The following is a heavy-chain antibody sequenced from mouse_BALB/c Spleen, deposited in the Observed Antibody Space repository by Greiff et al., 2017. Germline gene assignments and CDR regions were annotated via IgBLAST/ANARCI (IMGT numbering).Heavy chain of an antibody. J-gene: IGHJ4*01. CDR3: ARRWLLRGASAMDY. CDR2: ILPGSGST. D-gene: IGHD2-3*01. CDR1: GYTFSSYW. Sequence: QVQLKQSGAELMKPGASVKISCKATGYTFSSYWIEWVKQRPGHGLEWIGEILPGSGSTNYNEKFKGKATFTADTSSNTAYMQLSSLTSEDSAVYYCARRWLLRGASAMDYWGQGTSVTVSS. V-gene: IGHV1-9*01.